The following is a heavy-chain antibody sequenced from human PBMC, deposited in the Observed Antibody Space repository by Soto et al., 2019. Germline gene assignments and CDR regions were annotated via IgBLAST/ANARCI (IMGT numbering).Heavy chain of an antibody. CDR2: IYYSGST. Sequence: SETLSLTCTVSGGSISSGGYYWSWIRQHPGKGLEWIGYIYYSGSTYYNPSLKSRVTISVDTSKNQFSLKLSSVTAADTAVYYCARVCGGDCYYGMDVWGKGTTVTVSS. J-gene: IGHJ6*04. V-gene: IGHV4-31*03. CDR1: GGSISSGGYY. D-gene: IGHD2-21*01. CDR3: ARVCGGDCYYGMDV.